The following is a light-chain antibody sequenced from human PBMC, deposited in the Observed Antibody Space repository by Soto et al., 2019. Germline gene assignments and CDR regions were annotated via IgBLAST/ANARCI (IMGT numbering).Light chain of an antibody. V-gene: IGLV2-14*03. J-gene: IGLJ2*01. CDR3: SSYTSSSTVI. Sequence: QSALTQPASVSGSPGQSITISCTGTSSYVGGYNSVSWYQQHPGKAPKLMIYDVSNRPSGVSNRFSGSKSGNTASLTISGLQAEDEADYYCSSYTSSSTVIFGGGTELTVL. CDR1: SSYVGGYNS. CDR2: DVS.